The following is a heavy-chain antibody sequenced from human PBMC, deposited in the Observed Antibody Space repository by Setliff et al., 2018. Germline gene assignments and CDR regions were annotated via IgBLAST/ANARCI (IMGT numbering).Heavy chain of an antibody. CDR3: ARQVLWLDAFDI. J-gene: IGHJ3*02. Sequence: GASVKVSCKASGYTFTSYYMHWVRQAPGQGLEWMGIINPSGGSTTYAQKFQGRVTMTRDTSTSTVYMELSSLRSEDTAVYYCARQVLWLDAFDIWGQGTMVTVSS. CDR2: INPSGGST. D-gene: IGHD3-10*01. CDR1: GYTFTSYY. V-gene: IGHV1-46*01.